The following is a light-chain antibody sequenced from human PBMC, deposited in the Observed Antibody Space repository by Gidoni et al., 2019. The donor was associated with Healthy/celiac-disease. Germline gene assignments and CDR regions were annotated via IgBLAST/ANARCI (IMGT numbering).Light chain of an antibody. J-gene: IGKJ4*01. V-gene: IGKV1-9*01. Sequence: DIQLTQSPSFLSASVGDRVTITCLASQGISSYLAWYQQKPGKAPKLLIYAASTLQSGVPSRFSGSGSGTEFTLTISSLQPEDFATYYCQQLNSYPPALTFGGGTKVEIK. CDR1: QGISSY. CDR3: QQLNSYPPALT. CDR2: AAS.